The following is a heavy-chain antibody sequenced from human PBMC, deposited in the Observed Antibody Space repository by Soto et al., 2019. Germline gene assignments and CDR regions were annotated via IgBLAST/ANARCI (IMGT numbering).Heavy chain of an antibody. D-gene: IGHD3-22*01. CDR1: GYTFSNYG. V-gene: IGHV1-18*01. Sequence: ASGKVSCKASGYTFSNYGISWVRQAPGQGLEWMGWISAYSGSTKYAQNLQGRVTMTTDTSTSTAYMDLRSLRSDDTAVYYCARYCSVCYCNLDFWGQGTPVCASS. J-gene: IGHJ1*01. CDR2: ISAYSGST. CDR3: ARYCSVCYCNLDF.